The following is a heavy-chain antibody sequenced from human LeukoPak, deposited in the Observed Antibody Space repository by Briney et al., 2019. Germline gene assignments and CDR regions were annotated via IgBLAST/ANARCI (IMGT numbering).Heavy chain of an antibody. J-gene: IGHJ5*02. CDR2: IDYSGST. CDR3: ARASIAARTVAWFDP. Sequence: SETLSLTCTVSGGSISSSSYYWGWIRQSPGKGLEWIGRIDYSGSTYYNPPLKSRVTISVDTSKNQFSLKLSSVTAADTAVYYCARASIAARTVAWFDPWGQGTLVTVSS. V-gene: IGHV4-39*07. CDR1: GGSISSSSYY. D-gene: IGHD6-6*01.